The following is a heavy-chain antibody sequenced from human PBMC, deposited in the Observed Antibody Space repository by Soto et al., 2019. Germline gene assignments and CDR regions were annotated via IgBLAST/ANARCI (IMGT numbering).Heavy chain of an antibody. D-gene: IGHD6-19*01. CDR3: ARHKGWAMAGTVDY. J-gene: IGHJ4*02. Sequence: QVQLQESGPGLVKPSETLSLTCTVSGGSISSYYWSWIRQPPGKGLEWIGYIYYSGSTNYNPSLKSRVTISVDTSKNQFSLKLSSVTAADTAVYYCARHKGWAMAGTVDYWGQGTLVTVSS. CDR2: IYYSGST. CDR1: GGSISSYY. V-gene: IGHV4-59*08.